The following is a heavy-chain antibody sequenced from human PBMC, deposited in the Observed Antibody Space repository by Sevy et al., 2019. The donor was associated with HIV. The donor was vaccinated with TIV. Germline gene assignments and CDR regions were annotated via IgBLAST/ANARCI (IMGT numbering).Heavy chain of an antibody. CDR1: GFTFSNAW. CDR3: TTDQGYGDYLDYYYYGMDV. D-gene: IGHD4-17*01. V-gene: IGHV3-15*01. Sequence: GGSLRLSCAASGFTFSNAWMSWVRQAPGKGLEWVGRIKSKTGGGTTDYAAPVKGRFTISRDNSNKTLYLQMNRLKTEDTAVYYCTTDQGYGDYLDYYYYGMDVWGQGTTVTVSS. CDR2: IKSKTGGGTT. J-gene: IGHJ6*02.